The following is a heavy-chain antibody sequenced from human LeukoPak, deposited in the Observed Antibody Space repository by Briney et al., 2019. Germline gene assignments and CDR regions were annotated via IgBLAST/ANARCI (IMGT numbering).Heavy chain of an antibody. CDR3: ARINLVAAAVMRKYYGMDV. Sequence: ASVKVSCKASGYTFTNYAMNWVRQAPGQGLEWMGWINTNTGNPTYAQGFTGRFVFSSDTSVSTANLQISSLKAEDTAVYYCARINLVAAAVMRKYYGMDVWGQGTTVTVSS. J-gene: IGHJ6*02. D-gene: IGHD6-13*01. CDR1: GYTFTNYA. V-gene: IGHV7-4-1*02. CDR2: INTNTGNP.